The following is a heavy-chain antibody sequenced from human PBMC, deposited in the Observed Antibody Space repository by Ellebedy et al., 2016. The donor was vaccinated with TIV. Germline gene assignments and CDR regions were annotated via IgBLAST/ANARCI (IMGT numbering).Heavy chain of an antibody. V-gene: IGHV3-7*03. CDR2: IKQDGSEK. CDR3: ARRQVAATAFYYYGVDV. D-gene: IGHD6-13*01. CDR1: GFTFSSYA. J-gene: IGHJ6*01. Sequence: GESLKISCAASGFTFSSYAMSWVRQAPGKGLEFVANIKQDGSEKHYVDSVKGRFTISRDNAKSSLYLQMNSLGAEDTAVYSCARRQVAATAFYYYGVDVWGQGTTVTVSS.